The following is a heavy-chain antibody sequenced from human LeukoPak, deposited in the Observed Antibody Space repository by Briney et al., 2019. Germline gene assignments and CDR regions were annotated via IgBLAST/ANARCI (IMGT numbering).Heavy chain of an antibody. CDR3: AKDIELGGGLLGAFDY. Sequence: GGSLRLSCAASGFTFGDYAMHWVRHAPGKGLEWVSRIGWNSGSIAYADSVKGRFTISRDNAKNSLCLQMNSLRPEDTALYYCAKDIELGGGLLGAFDYWGQGTLVTVSS. V-gene: IGHV3-9*01. CDR1: GFTFGDYA. J-gene: IGHJ4*02. D-gene: IGHD2/OR15-2a*01. CDR2: IGWNSGSI.